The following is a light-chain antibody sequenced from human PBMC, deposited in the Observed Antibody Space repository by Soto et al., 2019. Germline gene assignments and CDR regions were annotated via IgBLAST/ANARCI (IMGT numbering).Light chain of an antibody. V-gene: IGKV3-20*01. CDR3: QQYDTSPRT. CDR2: AAS. CDR1: QIVSTTY. Sequence: EIVLTQSPGTLSLSPGERATLSCRASQIVSTTYLAWYQQKPGQAPRLLIYAASTRATGIPDRFSGSGSGTDFTLTISRLEPEDFAGYYCQQYDTSPRTFGQGTKVEIK. J-gene: IGKJ1*01.